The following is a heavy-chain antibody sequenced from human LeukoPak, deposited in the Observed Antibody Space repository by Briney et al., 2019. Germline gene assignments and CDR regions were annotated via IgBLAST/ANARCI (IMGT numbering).Heavy chain of an antibody. D-gene: IGHD6-19*01. Sequence: GGSLRLSCADSGFTFSSYEMNWVRQAPGKGLEWVSYISSSGSTIYYADSVKGRFTISRDNAKNSLYLQMNSLRAEDTAVYYCARAPIAVAGTDYWGQGTLVTVSS. CDR2: ISSSGSTI. J-gene: IGHJ4*02. V-gene: IGHV3-48*03. CDR3: ARAPIAVAGTDY. CDR1: GFTFSSYE.